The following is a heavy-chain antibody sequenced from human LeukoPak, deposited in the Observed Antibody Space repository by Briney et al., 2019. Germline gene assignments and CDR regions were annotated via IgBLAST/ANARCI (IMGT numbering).Heavy chain of an antibody. CDR3: ARAQPTYYYDSSGYYPPDY. J-gene: IGHJ4*02. CDR1: GYPFDNFG. D-gene: IGHD3-22*01. V-gene: IGHV1-18*01. CDR2: ISAYNGNT. Sequence: AAVKVSCKASGYPFDNFGLTWVRQAPGQGLEWMGWISAYNGNTNYAQKLQGRVTMTTDTSTSTAYMELRSLRSDDTAVYYCARAQPTYYYDSSGYYPPDYWGQGTLVTVSS.